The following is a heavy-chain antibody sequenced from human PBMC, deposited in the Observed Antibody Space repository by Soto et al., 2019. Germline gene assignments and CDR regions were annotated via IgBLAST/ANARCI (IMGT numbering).Heavy chain of an antibody. D-gene: IGHD6-19*01. Sequence: EVQLLESGGGLVQPGGSLKLSCAASGFTFSSYAMSWVRQAPGKGLEWVSAISGSGSSTYYADSVKGRFTISRDNSKNTLYLQMNSLRAEDTAVYYCAKEYEYSSGWERIDYWGQGTLVTVSS. CDR1: GFTFSSYA. CDR2: ISGSGSST. CDR3: AKEYEYSSGWERIDY. V-gene: IGHV3-23*01. J-gene: IGHJ4*02.